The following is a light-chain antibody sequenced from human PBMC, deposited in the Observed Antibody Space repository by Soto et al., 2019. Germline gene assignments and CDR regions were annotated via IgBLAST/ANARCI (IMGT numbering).Light chain of an antibody. CDR3: QQRYNCRT. V-gene: IGKV3-11*01. Sequence: EIVLTQSPATLSLSPGERATLSCRASQSVSSYLAWYQHKPGQAPRLLIYDASSRATGIPARFSGSGSGTDLTLTISSREAEYSAFYFCQQRYNCRTFGQLTTLEIK. CDR2: DAS. CDR1: QSVSSY. J-gene: IGKJ1*01.